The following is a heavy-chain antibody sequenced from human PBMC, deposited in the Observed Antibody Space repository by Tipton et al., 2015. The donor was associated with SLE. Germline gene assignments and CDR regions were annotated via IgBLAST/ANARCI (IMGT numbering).Heavy chain of an antibody. J-gene: IGHJ4*02. Sequence: SLRLSCAASGFTFSSYAMSWVRQAPGKGLEWVSYISSSSSYTNYADSVKGRFTISRDNAKNSLYLQMNSLRAEDTAVYYCLEGPYGSGRWGQGTLVTVSS. CDR2: ISSSSSYT. V-gene: IGHV3-11*03. D-gene: IGHD3-10*01. CDR1: GFTFSSYA. CDR3: LEGPYGSGR.